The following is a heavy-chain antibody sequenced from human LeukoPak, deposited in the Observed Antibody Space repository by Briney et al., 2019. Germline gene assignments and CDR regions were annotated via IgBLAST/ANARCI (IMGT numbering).Heavy chain of an antibody. CDR2: IYHSGST. CDR1: GYSISSGYY. V-gene: IGHV4-38-2*02. D-gene: IGHD3-10*01. Sequence: SETLSLTCTVSGYSISSGYYWGWIRQPPGKGLEWIGNIYHSGSTYYNPSLKSRVTISVDTSKNQFSLKLSSVTAADTAVYYCARARKNYYGSGSLDYWGQGTLVTVSS. J-gene: IGHJ4*02. CDR3: ARARKNYYGSGSLDY.